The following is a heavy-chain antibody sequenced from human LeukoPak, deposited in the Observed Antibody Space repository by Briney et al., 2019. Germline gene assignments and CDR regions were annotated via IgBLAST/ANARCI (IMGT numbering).Heavy chain of an antibody. D-gene: IGHD6-19*01. CDR3: GKDGGQYSSGPEFDP. V-gene: IGHV3-23*01. CDR1: GIVFSNTA. CDR2: ISGGGERT. J-gene: IGHJ5*02. Sequence: GGSLRLSCAASGIVFSNTAMNWARQSPGRGLEWVSAISGGGERTFYADSVKGRFTISRDNSKNMVYLQMNSPRADDTAIYYCGKDGGQYSSGPEFDPRGQGALVTVSS.